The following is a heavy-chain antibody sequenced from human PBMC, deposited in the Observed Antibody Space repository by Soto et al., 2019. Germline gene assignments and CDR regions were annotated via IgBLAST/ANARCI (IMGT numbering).Heavy chain of an antibody. Sequence: EVQLGESGGGLVQPGRSLRLSCAASGFTFDEYGMHWVRQAPGKGLEWVSGISWNSGSIGYADSVKGRFTISRDNAKNSLYLQMNSLRAEDTALYYCSKGGADSGYDYFDYWGQGPLVTVSA. CDR1: GFTFDEYG. CDR3: SKGGADSGYDYFDY. D-gene: IGHD5-12*01. V-gene: IGHV3-9*01. J-gene: IGHJ4*02. CDR2: ISWNSGSI.